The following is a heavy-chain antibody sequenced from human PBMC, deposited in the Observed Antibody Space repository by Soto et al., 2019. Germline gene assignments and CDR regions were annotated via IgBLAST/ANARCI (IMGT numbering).Heavy chain of an antibody. D-gene: IGHD5-12*01. CDR3: PRCPTRLRRVYYFDY. V-gene: IGHV4-4*07. CDR1: GASIAGSSY. CDR2: FSLSGST. Sequence: SETLSLSCSVLGASIAGSSYWSWIRQTAGKGLEWIGRFSLSGSTNYSPSLRSRVTMSADVSKNQFSLRLTSVTAADTALYYCPRCPTRLRRVYYFDYWGQGTLVTVSS. J-gene: IGHJ4*02.